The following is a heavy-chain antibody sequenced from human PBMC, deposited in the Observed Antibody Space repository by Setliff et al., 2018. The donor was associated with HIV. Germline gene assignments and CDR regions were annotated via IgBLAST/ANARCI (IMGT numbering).Heavy chain of an antibody. V-gene: IGHV4-31*03. D-gene: IGHD5-12*01. CDR1: GDSISSGGFY. J-gene: IGHJ4*02. CDR2: IHYSGRT. Sequence: SETLSLTCTVSGDSISSGGFYCNWFRQYPEKGLEWIGWIHYSGRTNFNPSLRSRATISFDTSKNQFSLNLTSVTAADTAVYYCARLGESGYDFRGFFDFWGPGMLVTVSS. CDR3: ARLGESGYDFRGFFDF.